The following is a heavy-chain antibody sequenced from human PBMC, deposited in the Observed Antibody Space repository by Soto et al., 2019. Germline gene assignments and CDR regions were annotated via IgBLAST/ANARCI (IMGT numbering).Heavy chain of an antibody. CDR2: IYYSGST. CDR1: GGSISSGDYY. D-gene: IGHD3-10*01. Sequence: PSETLSLTCTVSGGSISSGDYYWSWIRQPPGKGLEWIGYIYYSGSTYYNPSLKSRVTISVDTSKNQFSLKLSSVTAADTAVYYCAREGLLEPPGGFDIWGQGTMVTVSS. J-gene: IGHJ3*02. CDR3: AREGLLEPPGGFDI. V-gene: IGHV4-30-4*01.